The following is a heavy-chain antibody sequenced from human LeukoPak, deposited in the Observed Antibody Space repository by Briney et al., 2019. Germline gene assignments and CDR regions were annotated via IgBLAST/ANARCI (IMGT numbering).Heavy chain of an antibody. J-gene: IGHJ3*02. CDR1: GYTFTGYY. CDR3: ARDIGIAARPRSAFDI. Sequence: ASVKVSCKASGYTFTGYYMHWVQQAPGQGLEWMGWINPNSGGTNYAQKFQSRVTMTRDTSISTAYMELSRLRSDDTAVYYCARDIGIAARPRSAFDIWGQGTMVTVSS. D-gene: IGHD6-6*01. CDR2: INPNSGGT. V-gene: IGHV1-2*02.